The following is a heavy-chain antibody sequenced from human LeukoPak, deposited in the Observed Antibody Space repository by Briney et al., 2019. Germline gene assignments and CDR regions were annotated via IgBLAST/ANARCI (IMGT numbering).Heavy chain of an antibody. J-gene: IGHJ4*02. CDR2: ISYDGSNK. CDR3: AREVPAVAGKGFDY. CDR1: GFTFSSYA. V-gene: IGHV3-30-3*01. D-gene: IGHD6-19*01. Sequence: GGSLRLSCAASGFTFSSYAMSWVRQAPGKGLEWVAVISYDGSNKYYADSVKGRFTISRDNSKNTLYLQMNSLRAEDTAVYYCAREVPAVAGKGFDYWGQGTLVTVSS.